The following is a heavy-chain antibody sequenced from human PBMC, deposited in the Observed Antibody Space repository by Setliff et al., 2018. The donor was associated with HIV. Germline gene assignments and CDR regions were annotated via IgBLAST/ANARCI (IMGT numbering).Heavy chain of an antibody. CDR3: ASARIPTGGTSTSLDYFDS. Sequence: PGGSLRLSCAASGFGFSSYAMHWVRQAPGKGLEWVAVLWLDGSNEYYSDSVKGRFTISRDNSKNTLYLQMNSLRADDTAVYYCASARIPTGGTSTSLDYFDSWGQGVQVTVSS. D-gene: IGHD1-1*01. CDR2: LWLDGSNE. V-gene: IGHV3-33*01. CDR1: GFGFSSYA. J-gene: IGHJ4*02.